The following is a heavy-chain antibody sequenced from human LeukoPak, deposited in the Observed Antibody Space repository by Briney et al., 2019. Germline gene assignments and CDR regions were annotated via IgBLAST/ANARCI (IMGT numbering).Heavy chain of an antibody. CDR3: ANSVVPAAYETYYYYGMDV. CDR1: GFTFDDYA. Sequence: GGSLRLSCAASGFTFDDYAMHWVRQAPGKGLEWVSGISWNSGSIGYADSVKGRFTISRDNSKNTLYLQMNSLRAEDTAVYYCANSVVPAAYETYYYYGMDVWGQGTTVTVSS. V-gene: IGHV3-9*01. D-gene: IGHD2-2*01. J-gene: IGHJ6*02. CDR2: ISWNSGSI.